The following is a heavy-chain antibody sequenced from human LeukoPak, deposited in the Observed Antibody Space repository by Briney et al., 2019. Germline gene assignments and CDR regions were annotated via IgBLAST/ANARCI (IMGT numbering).Heavy chain of an antibody. V-gene: IGHV3-48*04. CDR2: ISSSGSTI. CDR3: ASHAYYYDSSGYNNDAFDI. Sequence: GGSLRLSCAASAFTFSSYGMHWVRQAPGKGLEWVSYISSSGSTIYYADSVKGRFTISRDNAKNSLYLQMNSLRAEDTAVYYCASHAYYYDSSGYNNDAFDIWGQGTMVTVSS. CDR1: AFTFSSYG. J-gene: IGHJ3*02. D-gene: IGHD3-22*01.